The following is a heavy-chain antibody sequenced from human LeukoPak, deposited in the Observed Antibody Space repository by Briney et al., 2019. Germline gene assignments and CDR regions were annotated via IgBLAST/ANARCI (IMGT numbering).Heavy chain of an antibody. J-gene: IGHJ4*02. CDR2: INHSGSN. D-gene: IGHD3-22*01. CDR1: GGSFSGYY. Sequence: PSETLSHTCAVYGGSFSGYYWSWIRPPPGKGREWIGEINHSGSNHYNPSLKSRVTISVDTSKNEFSLKLISVTAADTPVFYCARSGGEYYDSSGYYYVNFDYSGQGTLVTVSS. CDR3: ARSGGEYYDSSGYYYVNFDY. V-gene: IGHV4-34*01.